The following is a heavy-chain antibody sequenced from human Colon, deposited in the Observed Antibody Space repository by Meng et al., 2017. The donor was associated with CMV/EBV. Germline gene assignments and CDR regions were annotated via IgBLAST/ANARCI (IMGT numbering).Heavy chain of an antibody. CDR2: ISSSSSYI. Sequence: CAASGVNFSSNSMNWVRQDPGKGLEWVSSISSSSSYIYYADSVKGRFTISRDNAKNSLYLQMNSLRAEDMAVYYCARGTGQSYNWFDPWGQGTLVTVSS. CDR1: GVNFSSNS. CDR3: ARGTGQSYNWFDP. J-gene: IGHJ5*02. D-gene: IGHD1-14*01. V-gene: IGHV3-21*01.